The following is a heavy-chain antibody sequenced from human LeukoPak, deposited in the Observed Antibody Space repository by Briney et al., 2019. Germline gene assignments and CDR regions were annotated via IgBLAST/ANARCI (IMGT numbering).Heavy chain of an antibody. CDR3: AKDRTVGASYWYFDL. V-gene: IGHV3-7*03. Sequence: GGSLRLSCEGSAFIFSGRWMNWVRQTPGKGLEWVASIKEDGSERQYVDSVKGRFSISRDNTKGSLFLHMNTLRAEDTAIYYCAKDRTVGASYWYFDLWGRGTLVTVSS. D-gene: IGHD1-26*01. CDR1: AFIFSGRW. J-gene: IGHJ2*01. CDR2: IKEDGSER.